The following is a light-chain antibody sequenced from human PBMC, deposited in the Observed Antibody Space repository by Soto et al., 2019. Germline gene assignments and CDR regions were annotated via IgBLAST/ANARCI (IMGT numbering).Light chain of an antibody. V-gene: IGKV3-11*01. CDR1: HSVPRSY. CDR3: QQLGGT. J-gene: IGKJ1*01. Sequence: RASHSVPRSYLAWYQPNPGQAPRILIEDASDRATRIPSRFSGSGSGTDFTLTISSPEPEEVYFYYCQQLGGTFGQGTKVDIK. CDR2: DAS.